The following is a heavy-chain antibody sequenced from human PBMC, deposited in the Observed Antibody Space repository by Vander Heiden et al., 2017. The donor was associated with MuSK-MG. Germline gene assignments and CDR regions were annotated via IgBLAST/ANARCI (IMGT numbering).Heavy chain of an antibody. CDR1: GGSISSYY. Sequence: QVQLQESGPGLVKPSETLSLTCTVSGGSISSYYWSWIQQPPGKGLEWIGYIYYSGSTNYNPSLKSRVTISVDTSKNQFSLKLSSVTAADTAVYYCARRLRDDSSGPFDYWGQGTLVTVSS. CDR3: ARRLRDDSSGPFDY. V-gene: IGHV4-59*08. CDR2: IYYSGST. D-gene: IGHD3-22*01. J-gene: IGHJ4*02.